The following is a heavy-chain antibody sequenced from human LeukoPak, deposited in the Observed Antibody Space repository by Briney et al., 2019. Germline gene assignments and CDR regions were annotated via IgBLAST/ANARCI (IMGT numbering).Heavy chain of an antibody. D-gene: IGHD2-15*01. J-gene: IGHJ5*02. CDR2: IIPIFGTA. Sequence: SVKVSCKASGGTFSSYAISWVRQAPGQGLEWMGRIIPIFGTANYAQKFQGRVTITTDESTSTAYMELSGLRSEDTAVYYSARDRCSGGSCYSTSKYNWFDPWGQGTLVTVSS. V-gene: IGHV1-69*05. CDR1: GGTFSSYA. CDR3: ARDRCSGGSCYSTSKYNWFDP.